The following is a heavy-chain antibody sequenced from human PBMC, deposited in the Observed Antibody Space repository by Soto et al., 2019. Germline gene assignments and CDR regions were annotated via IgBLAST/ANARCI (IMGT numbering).Heavy chain of an antibody. V-gene: IGHV3-21*01. D-gene: IGHD3-9*01. J-gene: IGHJ4*02. CDR3: ARDDYDILTGYYLNPGPFDY. CDR2: ISSSSSYI. CDR1: GFTFSSYS. Sequence: GGSLRLSCAASGFTFSSYSMNWVRQAPGKGLEWVSSISSSSSYIYYADSVKGRFTISRDNAKNSLYLQMNSLRAEDTAVYYCARDDYDILTGYYLNPGPFDYWGQGTLVTVSS.